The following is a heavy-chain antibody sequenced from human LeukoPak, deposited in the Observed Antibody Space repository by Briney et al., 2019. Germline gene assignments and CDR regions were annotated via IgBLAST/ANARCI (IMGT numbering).Heavy chain of an antibody. CDR2: ISYTGST. CDR3: ARTAKYYYGSETYYFFDY. V-gene: IGHV4-59*01. CDR1: GSSISRYY. Sequence: SETLSLTCTVSGSSISRYYWSWIRQPPGKGLEWIGYISYTGSTTYNSSLKSRVTISLDTSQNQFSLKLTSVTPADTAVYYCARTAKYYYGSETYYFFDYWGQGTLVTVSS. D-gene: IGHD3-10*01. J-gene: IGHJ4*02.